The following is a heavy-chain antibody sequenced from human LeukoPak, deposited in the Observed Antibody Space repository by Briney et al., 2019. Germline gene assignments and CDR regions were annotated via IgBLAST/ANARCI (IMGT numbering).Heavy chain of an antibody. J-gene: IGHJ4*02. CDR1: GGSFSGYY. D-gene: IGHD3-3*01. CDR3: ARLGYDFWSGLLVFDY. Sequence: SETLSLTCAVYGGSFSGYYWSWIRQPPGKGLEWIGEINHSGSTNYNPSLKSRVTISVDTSKNQFSLKLSSVTAADTAVYYCARLGYDFWSGLLVFDYWGQGTLVTVSS. V-gene: IGHV4-34*01. CDR2: INHSGST.